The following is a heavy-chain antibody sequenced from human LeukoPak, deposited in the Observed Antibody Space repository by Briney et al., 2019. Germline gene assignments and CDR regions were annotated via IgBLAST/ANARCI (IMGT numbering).Heavy chain of an antibody. J-gene: IGHJ4*02. CDR2: INPSSGVT. CDR3: ARDRDMYGHLSPWYY. V-gene: IGHV1-2*02. D-gene: IGHD2-8*01. CDR1: GYTFSRSY. Sequence: ASVKVSCKASGYTFSRSYITWVPQAPGQGLEWMGWINPSSGVTRYAQIFQGRVTMTSDTSIRTAYMELRRLRSDDTALFYCARDRDMYGHLSPWYYCGQGTLVTVSS.